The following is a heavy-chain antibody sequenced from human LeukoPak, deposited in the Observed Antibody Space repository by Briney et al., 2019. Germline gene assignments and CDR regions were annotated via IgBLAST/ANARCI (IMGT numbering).Heavy chain of an antibody. CDR2: ISSSSSYI. Sequence: GGSLRLSCAASGFSFSRFWMNWVRQAPGKGLEWVSSISSSSSYIYYADSVKGRFTISRDNAKNSLYLQMNSLRAEDTAVYYCARDDEIMIVVVTPNGFDYWGQGTLVTVSS. V-gene: IGHV3-21*01. D-gene: IGHD3-22*01. CDR1: GFSFSRFW. CDR3: ARDDEIMIVVVTPNGFDY. J-gene: IGHJ4*02.